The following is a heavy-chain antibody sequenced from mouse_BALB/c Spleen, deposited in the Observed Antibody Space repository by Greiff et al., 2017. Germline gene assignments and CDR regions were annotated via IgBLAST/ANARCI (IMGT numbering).Heavy chain of an antibody. CDR2: INPYNDGT. D-gene: IGHD2-3*01. CDR1: GYTFTSYV. CDR3: ASKGDDGYYNAMDY. V-gene: IGHV1-14*01. Sequence: EVQLQQSGPELVKPGASVKMSCKASGYTFTSYVMHWVKQKPGQGLEWIGYINPYNDGTKYNEKFKGKATLTSDKSSSTAYMELSSLTSEDSAVYYCASKGDDGYYNAMDYWGQGTSVTVSS. J-gene: IGHJ4*01.